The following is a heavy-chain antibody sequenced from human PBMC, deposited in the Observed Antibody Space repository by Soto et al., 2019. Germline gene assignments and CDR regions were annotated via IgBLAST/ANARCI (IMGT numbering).Heavy chain of an antibody. CDR1: GYTFTSYL. D-gene: IGHD5-12*01. J-gene: IGHJ4*02. V-gene: IGHV1-3*04. CDR2: INTGNGDT. Sequence: AASVKVSCKPSGYTFTSYLIYWVRQAPGQRLEWMGWINTGNGDTKYSQKFQGRVTITRDTSASTAYMELSSLTSEDTAVYYCASGNCGYICYHDYWGQGTLVTVSS. CDR3: ASGNCGYICYHDY.